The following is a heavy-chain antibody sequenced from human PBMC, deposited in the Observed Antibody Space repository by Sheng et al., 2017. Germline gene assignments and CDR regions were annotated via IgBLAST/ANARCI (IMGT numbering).Heavy chain of an antibody. J-gene: IGHJ3*02. V-gene: IGHV4-39*07. CDR2: IYYSGST. CDR3: ARPVEMATMDAFDI. Sequence: QLQLQESGPGLVKPSETLSLTCTVSGGSISSSSYYWGWIRQPPGKGLEWIGSIYYSGSTYYNPSLKSRVTISVDTSKNQFSLKLSSVTAADTAVYYCARPVEMATMDAFDIWGQGTMVTVSS. CDR1: GGSISSSSYY. D-gene: IGHD5-12*01.